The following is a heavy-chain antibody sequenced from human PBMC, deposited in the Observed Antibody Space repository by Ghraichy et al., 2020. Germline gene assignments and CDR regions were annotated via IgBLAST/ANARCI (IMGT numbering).Heavy chain of an antibody. CDR3: ARDFQGPSFDWLLYSYYYYGMDV. J-gene: IGHJ6*02. CDR2: ISYDGSNK. V-gene: IGHV3-30*04. CDR1: GFTFSSYA. D-gene: IGHD3-9*01. Sequence: GGSLRLSCAASGFTFSSYAMHWVRQAPGKGLEWVAVISYDGSNKYYADSVKGRFTISRDNSKNTLYLQMNSLRAEDTAVYYCARDFQGPSFDWLLYSYYYYGMDVWGQGTTVTVSS.